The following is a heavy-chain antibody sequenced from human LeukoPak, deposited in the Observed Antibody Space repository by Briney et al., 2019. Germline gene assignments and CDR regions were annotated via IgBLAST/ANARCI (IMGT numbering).Heavy chain of an antibody. D-gene: IGHD2-15*01. V-gene: IGHV3-21*01. J-gene: IGHJ4*02. CDR3: ARDNSGYCSGGSCYSFDY. CDR2: ISSSSSYI. CDR1: GFTFSSYS. Sequence: GGSLRLSCAASGFTFSSYSMNWVRQAPGKGLEWVSSISSSSSYIYYADSVKGRFTISRDNAKNSLYLQMNNLRAEDTAVYYCARDNSGYCSGGSCYSFDYWGQGTLVTVSS.